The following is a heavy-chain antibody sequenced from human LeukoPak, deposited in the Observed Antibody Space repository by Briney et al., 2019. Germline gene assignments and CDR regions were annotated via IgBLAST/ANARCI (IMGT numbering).Heavy chain of an antibody. CDR2: IYYSGST. Sequence: SETLSLTCTVSGGSISSSSYYWGWIRQPPGKGLEWIGSIYYSGSTYYIPSLKSRVTISVDTSKNQFSLKLSSVTAADTAVYYCARRYSYGSFDYWGQGTLVTVSS. CDR3: ARRYSYGSFDY. CDR1: GGSISSSSYY. V-gene: IGHV4-39*01. D-gene: IGHD5-18*01. J-gene: IGHJ4*02.